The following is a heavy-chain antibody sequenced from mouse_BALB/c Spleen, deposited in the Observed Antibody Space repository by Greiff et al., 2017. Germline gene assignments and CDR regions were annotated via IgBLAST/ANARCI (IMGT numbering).Heavy chain of an antibody. CDR3: ARGGYGNY. J-gene: IGHJ3*01. D-gene: IGHD2-10*02. Sequence: DLVKPGASVKLSCKASGYTFTSYWINWIKQRPGQGLEWIGRIAPGSGSTYYNEMFKGKATLTVDTSSSTAYIQLSSLSSEDSAVYFCARGGYGNYWGQGTLVTVSA. CDR2: IAPGSGST. V-gene: IGHV1S41*01. CDR1: GYTFTSYW.